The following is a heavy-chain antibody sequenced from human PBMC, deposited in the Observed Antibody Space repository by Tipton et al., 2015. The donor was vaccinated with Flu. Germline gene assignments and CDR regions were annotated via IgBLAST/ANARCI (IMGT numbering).Heavy chain of an antibody. CDR3: ARELDYGVFSPYFDY. CDR2: VNHSGST. CDR1: GGSFSGDY. J-gene: IGHJ4*02. Sequence: TLSLTCVVYGGSFSGDYCSWIRQPPGKGLEWIGEVNHSGSTNYNPSLKSRVTISVDTSKNQFSLKLSSVAAADTAVYYCARELDYGVFSPYFDYCGQGTLVTVSS. V-gene: IGHV4-34*01. D-gene: IGHD4-17*01.